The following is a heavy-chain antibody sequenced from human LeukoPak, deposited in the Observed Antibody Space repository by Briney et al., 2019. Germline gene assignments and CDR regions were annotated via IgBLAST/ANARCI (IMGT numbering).Heavy chain of an antibody. J-gene: IGHJ4*02. CDR1: GVSISGSY. D-gene: IGHD6-6*01. CDR2: IYYSGDS. CDR3: ARHTYARPFDS. Sequence: PSDTLSLTCTVSGVSISGSYWSWVRQPPGKGLGWVGYIYYSGDSNYNPSLKSRATISVDTSKSQFSLEVSSVTAADTAIYYCARHTYARPFDSWGQGTPVTVSS. V-gene: IGHV4-59*08.